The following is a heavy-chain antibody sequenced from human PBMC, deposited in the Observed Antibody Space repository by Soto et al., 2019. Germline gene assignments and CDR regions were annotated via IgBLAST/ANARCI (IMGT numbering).Heavy chain of an antibody. D-gene: IGHD6-19*01. CDR3: ARHCDISTVAGTCY. Sequence: GESLKISCRASGYSFSTYWIAWVRQMPGKGLEWMGIIYPSDSDTRYSPSFEGQVTISADKYISTAYLQWSSLKASDTAMYYCARHCDISTVAGTCYWGQGTLVTVSS. V-gene: IGHV5-51*01. CDR1: GYSFSTYW. CDR2: IYPSDSDT. J-gene: IGHJ4*02.